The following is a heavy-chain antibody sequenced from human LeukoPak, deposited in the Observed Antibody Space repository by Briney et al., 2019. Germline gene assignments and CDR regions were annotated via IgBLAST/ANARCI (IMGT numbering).Heavy chain of an antibody. CDR3: ARELIAAAGTGAFDY. CDR2: IWYDGSNK. Sequence: PGGSLRLSCAASGFTFSSYGMHWVRQAPGKGLEWVAVIWYDGSNKYYADSVKGRFTISRDSSKNTLYLQMNSLRAEDTAVYYCARELIAAAGTGAFDYWGQGTLVTVSS. D-gene: IGHD6-13*01. V-gene: IGHV3-33*01. CDR1: GFTFSSYG. J-gene: IGHJ4*02.